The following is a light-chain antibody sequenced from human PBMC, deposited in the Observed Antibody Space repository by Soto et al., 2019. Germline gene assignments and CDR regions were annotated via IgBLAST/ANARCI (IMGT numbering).Light chain of an antibody. V-gene: IGKV3-15*01. CDR2: GAS. CDR3: QQYSKWPLT. CDR1: QGVRSD. Sequence: EIAMTQSPDTLSVSPGDRATLSCRASQGVRSDLAWYQQKAGQSPRILIYGASTRDAETPARFSGSGSETEFTLTISRLQSEDFAVYYCQQYSKWPLTFGGGTKVDIK. J-gene: IGKJ4*01.